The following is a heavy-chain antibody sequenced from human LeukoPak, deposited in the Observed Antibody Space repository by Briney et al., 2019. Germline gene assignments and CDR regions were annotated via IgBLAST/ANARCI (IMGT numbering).Heavy chain of an antibody. CDR3: ARDIAVAGMFDY. V-gene: IGHV3-74*01. J-gene: IGHJ4*02. CDR2: INSDGSTT. CDR1: GFTFSSYA. Sequence: PGGSLRLSCAASGFTFSSYAMTWVRQTPGKGLVWVSRINSDGSTTTYADSVKGRFTISRDNAKNTVYLQMNSLRAEDTAVYYCARDIAVAGMFDYWGQGTLVTVSS. D-gene: IGHD6-19*01.